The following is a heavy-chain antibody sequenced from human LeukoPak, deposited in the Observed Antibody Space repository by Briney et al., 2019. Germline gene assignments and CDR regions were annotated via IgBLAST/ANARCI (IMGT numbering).Heavy chain of an antibody. CDR1: GFTFSSYS. Sequence: GGSLRLSCAASGFTFSSYSMNWVRQAPGKGLEWVSSISSSSSYIYYADSVKGRFTISRDNAKNSLYLQMNSLRAEDTAVYYCARDIAVVGIRGDYWGQGTLVTVSS. D-gene: IGHD6-19*01. J-gene: IGHJ4*02. V-gene: IGHV3-21*01. CDR2: ISSSSSYI. CDR3: ARDIAVVGIRGDY.